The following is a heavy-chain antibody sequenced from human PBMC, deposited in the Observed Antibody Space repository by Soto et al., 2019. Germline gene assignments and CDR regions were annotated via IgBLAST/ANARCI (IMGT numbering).Heavy chain of an antibody. J-gene: IGHJ3*01. V-gene: IGHV3-23*01. D-gene: IGHD4-4*01. CDR2: ISGSGDRI. CDR3: ARDSSNWPSV. CDR1: TRQFGTNYA. Sequence: PGGSRRRACPALTRQFGTNYAMICVRQAPGRGLERVSVISGSGDRINYADSVKGRFTVSRDNSKNTLYLQMNSLRADDTAMYYCARDSSNWPSVWGQGIRVTVS.